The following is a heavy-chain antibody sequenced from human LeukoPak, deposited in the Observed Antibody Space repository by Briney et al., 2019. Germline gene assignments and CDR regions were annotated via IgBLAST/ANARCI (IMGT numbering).Heavy chain of an antibody. V-gene: IGHV3-7*03. CDR2: IKQDGSEK. Sequence: GGSLRLSCAASGFTFSSYWTGWVRQAPGKGLEWVANIKQDGSEKYYVDSVKGRFTISRDDAKNSLYLQMNSLRAEDTAVYYCAREPLYSYGYSSFDYWGQGTLVTVSS. D-gene: IGHD5-18*01. CDR3: AREPLYSYGYSSFDY. CDR1: GFTFSSYW. J-gene: IGHJ4*02.